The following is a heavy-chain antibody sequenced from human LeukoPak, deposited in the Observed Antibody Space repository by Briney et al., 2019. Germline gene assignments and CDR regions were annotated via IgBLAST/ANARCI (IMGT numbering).Heavy chain of an antibody. V-gene: IGHV1-2*02. J-gene: IGHJ5*02. CDR3: ARDFRDIVVVPAATFDP. Sequence: ASVKVSCKASGYTFTGYYMHWVRQAPGQGLEWMGWINPNSGGTNYAQKFQGRVTMTRDTSISTAYMELSRLRSDDTAVYYCARDFRDIVVVPAATFDPWGQGTLVTVPS. CDR1: GYTFTGYY. CDR2: INPNSGGT. D-gene: IGHD2-2*01.